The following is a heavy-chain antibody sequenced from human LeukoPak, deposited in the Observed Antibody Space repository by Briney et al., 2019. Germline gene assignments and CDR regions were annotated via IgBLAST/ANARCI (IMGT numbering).Heavy chain of an antibody. V-gene: IGHV1-46*03. D-gene: IGHD6-6*01. CDR1: GYTFTSYY. CDR3: AREGPSEYGSRVAARNDY. Sequence: GASVKVSRKASGYTFTSYYMHWVRQAPGQGLEWMGIIDPSGGSTSYAQKFQGRVTMTRDTSTSTVYMELSSLRSEDTAVYYCAREGPSEYGSRVAARNDYWGQGTLVTVSS. CDR2: IDPSGGST. J-gene: IGHJ4*02.